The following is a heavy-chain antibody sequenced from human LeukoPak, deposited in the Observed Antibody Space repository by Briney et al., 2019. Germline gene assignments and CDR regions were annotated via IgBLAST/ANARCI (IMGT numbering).Heavy chain of an antibody. V-gene: IGHV3-9*01. CDR1: GFTFDDYA. CDR3: ATDSYVAGSYYRLFY. D-gene: IGHD3-10*01. CDR2: ISWNSGSI. Sequence: GGSLRLSCAASGFTFDDYAMHWVRQAPGKGLEWVSGISWNSGSIGYADSVKGRFTISRDNAKNSLYLQMNNLRAENTAIYYCATDSYVAGSYYRLFYWGQGTLVTVSS. J-gene: IGHJ4*02.